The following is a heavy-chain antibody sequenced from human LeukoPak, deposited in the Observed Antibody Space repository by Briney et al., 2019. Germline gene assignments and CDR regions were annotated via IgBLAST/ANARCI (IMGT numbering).Heavy chain of an antibody. CDR2: ISSTSSSYI. J-gene: IGHJ5*02. Sequence: PGGSLRLSCAASGFTFSSYSMNWVRQAPGKGLEWVSSISSTSSSYIYYADSVKGRFTISRDNAKNSLYLQMNSLRAEDTAVYYCARGPLGSSSWTKGPPQNGFDPWGQGTLVTVSS. D-gene: IGHD6-13*01. CDR3: ARGPLGSSSWTKGPPQNGFDP. CDR1: GFTFSSYS. V-gene: IGHV3-21*01.